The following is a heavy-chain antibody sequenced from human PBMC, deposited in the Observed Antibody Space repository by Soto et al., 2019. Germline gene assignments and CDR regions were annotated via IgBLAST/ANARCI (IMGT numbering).Heavy chain of an antibody. CDR3: ARQGSSPYLSYYYYYMDV. CDR2: IYPGDSDT. CDR1: GYSFTSYW. D-gene: IGHD6-6*01. J-gene: IGHJ6*03. V-gene: IGHV5-51*01. Sequence: GESLKISCKGSGYSFTSYWIGWVRQMPGKGLEWMGIIYPGDSDTRYSPSFQGQVTISADKSISTAYLQWSSLKASDTAMYYCARQGSSPYLSYYYYYMDVWGKGTTVTVSS.